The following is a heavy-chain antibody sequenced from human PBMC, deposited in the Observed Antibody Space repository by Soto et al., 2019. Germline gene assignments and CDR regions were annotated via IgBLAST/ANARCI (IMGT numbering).Heavy chain of an antibody. CDR1: GYTFSSFW. D-gene: IGHD6-19*01. CDR2: IYPGDSEI. CDR3: ARRGAGSSGWLFFDN. V-gene: IGHV5-51*03. Sequence: EVQLVQSGAEVKKPGESLKISCKGFGYTFSSFWIGWVRQTPGKGLEWMGIIYPGDSEIKFSPSFQGHVTISADKSVGTAYLQWSSLTASDTAIYYCARRGAGSSGWLFFDNWSQGTLVTVSS. J-gene: IGHJ4*02.